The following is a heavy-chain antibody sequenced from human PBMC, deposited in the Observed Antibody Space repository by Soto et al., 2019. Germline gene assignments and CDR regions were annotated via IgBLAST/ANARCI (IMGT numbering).Heavy chain of an antibody. CDR2: ISRGSDYI. Sequence: GGSLRLSCAASGFSFSDYTMNWVRQAPGKGLEWVSSISRGSDYIFYADKVKGRFTISRDNARNSLHLQMTSLRVEDTAVYYCAKDSGCVNNACAYDPWGQGTLVTVSS. J-gene: IGHJ5*02. V-gene: IGHV3-21*01. D-gene: IGHD1-20*01. CDR3: AKDSGCVNNACAYDP. CDR1: GFSFSDYT.